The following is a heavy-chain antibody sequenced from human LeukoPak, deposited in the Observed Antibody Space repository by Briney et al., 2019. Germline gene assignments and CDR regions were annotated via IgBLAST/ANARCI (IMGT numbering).Heavy chain of an antibody. CDR2: IKHSGST. D-gene: IGHD5-18*01. V-gene: IGHV4-34*01. CDR1: VGFFSGYY. J-gene: IGHJ4*02. Sequence: PSVTLTLTCAVYVGFFSGYYGRWIRQPPGKGLEWGGEIKHSGSTNNNPSLKSRVTISVDTSKNQFSLKLNSVTAADTAVYYCAIRINSVDTAIHYWGQGTLVTVSS. CDR3: AIRINSVDTAIHY.